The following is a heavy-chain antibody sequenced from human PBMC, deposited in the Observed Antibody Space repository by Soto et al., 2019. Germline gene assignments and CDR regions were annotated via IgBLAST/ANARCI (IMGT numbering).Heavy chain of an antibody. Sequence: SDTLSLTCTVSGGSISSYYWSWIRQPPGKGLEWIGYIYYSGSTNYNPSLKSRVTISVDTSKNQFSLKLSSVTATDTAVYYCARLADYDFWSGYYTPPEYYYYYYYMDVWGKGTTVTVSS. CDR1: GGSISSYY. CDR3: ARLADYDFWSGYYTPPEYYYYYYYMDV. CDR2: IYYSGST. D-gene: IGHD3-3*01. V-gene: IGHV4-59*08. J-gene: IGHJ6*03.